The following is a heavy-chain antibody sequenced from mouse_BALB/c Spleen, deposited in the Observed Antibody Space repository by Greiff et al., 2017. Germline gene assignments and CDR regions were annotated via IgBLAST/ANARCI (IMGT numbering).Heavy chain of an antibody. D-gene: IGHD6-1*01. J-gene: IGHJ4*01. CDR3: EADAMDY. Sequence: QVHVKQSGAELAKPGASVKMSCKASGYTFTSYWMHWVKQRPGQGLEWIGYINPSTGYTEYNQKFKDKATLTADKSSSTAYMQLSSLTSEDSAVYYCEADAMDYWGQGTSVTVSS. V-gene: IGHV1-7*01. CDR1: GYTFTSYW. CDR2: INPSTGYT.